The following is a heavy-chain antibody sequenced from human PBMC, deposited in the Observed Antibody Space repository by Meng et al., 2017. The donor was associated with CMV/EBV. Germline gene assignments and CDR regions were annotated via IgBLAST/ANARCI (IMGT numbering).Heavy chain of an antibody. CDR1: GFKFGDYV. J-gene: IGHJ6*02. V-gene: IGHV3-49*04. D-gene: IGHD3-16*01. Sequence: SCKASGFKFGDYVMSWVRQAPGKGLEWVGFIRSKGYGETTEYAASVKGRFTISRDDSKGIAYLQMNSLRTEDTAMYHCTRDWGDYDYVWGSDWGQGTTVTVSS. CDR2: IRSKGYGETT. CDR3: TRDWGDYDYVWGSD.